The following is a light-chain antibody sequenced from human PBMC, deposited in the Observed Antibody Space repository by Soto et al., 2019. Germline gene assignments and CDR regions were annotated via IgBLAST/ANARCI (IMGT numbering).Light chain of an antibody. Sequence: QSALTQPASVSGSPRQSITISCTGTSSDVGGGDFVSWYQQRPGNAPKLMIYKVSNRPSGVSNRFSGSKSGNTASLTISGLQAEDEADYYCCSYTRSYTWVFGGGTKLTVL. V-gene: IGLV2-14*01. CDR3: CSYTRSYTWV. J-gene: IGLJ3*02. CDR2: KVS. CDR1: SSDVGGGDF.